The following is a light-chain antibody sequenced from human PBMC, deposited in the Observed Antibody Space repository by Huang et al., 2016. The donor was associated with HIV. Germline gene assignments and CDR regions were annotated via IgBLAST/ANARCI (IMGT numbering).Light chain of an antibody. CDR2: GAP. Sequence: EIVLTQSPGTLSLSPGERATLSCRASQSVSSSYLAWYQQKPGQAPRRLIYGAPSRATGIPDRFSGSGSGTAFTLTISRLEPEDFAVYYCQQYGSSPLFTFGPGTKVDIK. CDR3: QQYGSSPLFT. J-gene: IGKJ3*01. CDR1: QSVSSSY. V-gene: IGKV3-20*01.